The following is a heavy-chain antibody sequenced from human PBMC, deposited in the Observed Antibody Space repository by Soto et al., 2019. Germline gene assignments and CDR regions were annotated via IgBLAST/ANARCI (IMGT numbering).Heavy chain of an antibody. CDR2: INPNSGGT. J-gene: IGHJ6*01. V-gene: IGHV1-2*02. D-gene: IGHD5-12*01. CDR1: GYTFTGYY. Sequence: ASVKASCKASGYTFTGYYMHWVRQAHGQGLEWMGWINPNSGGTNYAQKFQGRVTMTRDTSMSTAYMELSRLRSDDTAVYYCARDYSRGYFFPKLRLHGYGMDVWGQDSTVAV. CDR3: ARDYSRGYFFPKLRLHGYGMDV.